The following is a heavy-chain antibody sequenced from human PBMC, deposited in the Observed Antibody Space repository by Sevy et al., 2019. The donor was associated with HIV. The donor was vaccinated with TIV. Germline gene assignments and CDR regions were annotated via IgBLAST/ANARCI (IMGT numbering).Heavy chain of an antibody. CDR2: IYYSGST. CDR3: ARDFSYYGSGSYHWFDP. Sequence: SETLSLTCTVSGGSISSYYWSWIRQPPGKGLEWIGYIYYSGSTNYNPSLKSRVTLSVDTSKNQFSLKLSSVTAADTVVYYCARDFSYYGSGSYHWFDPWGQGTLVTVSS. V-gene: IGHV4-59*01. CDR1: GGSISSYY. J-gene: IGHJ5*02. D-gene: IGHD3-10*01.